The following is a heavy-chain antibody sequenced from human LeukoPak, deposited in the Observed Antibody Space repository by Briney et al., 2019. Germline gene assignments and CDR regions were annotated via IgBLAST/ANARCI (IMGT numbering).Heavy chain of an antibody. Sequence: ASVSVSCKASGYTFTVYYMHWVRQAPGQGGEWMGWINPNSGGTNYAQKFQGRVTMTRDTSISTAYMELSRLRSDDTAVYYCARGYCSGGSCYRFDYWGQGTLVTVSS. CDR2: INPNSGGT. J-gene: IGHJ4*02. CDR3: ARGYCSGGSCYRFDY. CDR1: GYTFTVYY. V-gene: IGHV1-2*02. D-gene: IGHD2-15*01.